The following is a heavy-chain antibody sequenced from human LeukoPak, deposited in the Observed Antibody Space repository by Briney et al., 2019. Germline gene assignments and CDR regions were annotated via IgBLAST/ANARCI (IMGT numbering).Heavy chain of an antibody. J-gene: IGHJ6*03. CDR3: ARDRGYQVKYNYLDV. D-gene: IGHD2-2*01. CDR2: INLSGGTT. Sequence: GASVKVSCKVSGHTFTGYYMHWVRQAPGQGLEWMGIINLSGGTTFHAQKFQDRLTMTRDTSTSTVYMELRGLRSEDTAVYYCARDRGYQVKYNYLDVWGKGTTVTIFS. CDR1: GHTFTGYY. V-gene: IGHV1-46*01.